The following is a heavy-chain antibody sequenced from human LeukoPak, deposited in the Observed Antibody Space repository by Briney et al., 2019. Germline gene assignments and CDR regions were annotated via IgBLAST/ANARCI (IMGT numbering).Heavy chain of an antibody. CDR2: ISSTSAYT. J-gene: IGHJ4*02. Sequence: GGSLRLSCAASGFPFTSGFTFSDYYMSWIRQAPGKGLEWVSYISSTSAYTSYADSVKGRFTISRDNANNSLFLQMNGLRAEDTAIYYYARGGTGAFDYWGQGTLVTVSS. CDR1: GFPFTSGFTFSDYY. D-gene: IGHD2-8*02. CDR3: ARGGTGAFDY. V-gene: IGHV3-11*06.